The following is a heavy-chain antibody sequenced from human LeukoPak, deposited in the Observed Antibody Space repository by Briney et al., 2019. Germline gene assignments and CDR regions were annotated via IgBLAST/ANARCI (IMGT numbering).Heavy chain of an antibody. CDR1: GFDFSDYW. D-gene: IGHD3-9*01. CDR3: ARDSTSEVLRYFDALQYFDS. Sequence: GGSLRLSCAASGFDFSDYWMSWVRQAPGRGLEWVANIKEDGSEKYYVDSVKGRFTISRDNAKNSMYLQMNRLRAEDTAVNYCARDSTSEVLRYFDALQYFDSWGQGTLVTVSS. V-gene: IGHV3-7*04. CDR2: IKEDGSEK. J-gene: IGHJ4*02.